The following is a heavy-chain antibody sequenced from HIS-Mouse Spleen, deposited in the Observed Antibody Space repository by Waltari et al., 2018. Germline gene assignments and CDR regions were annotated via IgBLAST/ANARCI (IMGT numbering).Heavy chain of an antibody. J-gene: IGHJ4*02. V-gene: IGHV1-69*01. CDR2: IMPMFGTE. CDR3: AREKEYNWNYYFDY. D-gene: IGHD1-7*01. CDR1: GGTFSRYA. Sequence: QVQPVQSGAEVTKPGSSVKLSCKASGGTFSRYALCGLRQARGHGLEWREGIMPMFGTENDEQKIQSRVTITADESTSTDYMELSSLRSEDTAVYYCAREKEYNWNYYFDYWGQGTLVTVSS.